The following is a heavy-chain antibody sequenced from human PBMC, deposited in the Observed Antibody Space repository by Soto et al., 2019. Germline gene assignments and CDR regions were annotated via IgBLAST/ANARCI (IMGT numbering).Heavy chain of an antibody. CDR2: IYYSGST. V-gene: IGHV4-59*01. Sequence: QVQLQESGPGLVKPSETLSLTCTVSGGSISSYYWSWIRQPPGKGLEWIGYIYYSGSTNYNPSLKSRVHISVDTSKNQLYLKLSSVTAADTAVYYCARGRDDSWSEDWYCDLWVRGTLVTVSS. J-gene: IGHJ2*01. D-gene: IGHD3-16*01. CDR3: ARGRDDSWSEDWYCDL. CDR1: GGSISSYY.